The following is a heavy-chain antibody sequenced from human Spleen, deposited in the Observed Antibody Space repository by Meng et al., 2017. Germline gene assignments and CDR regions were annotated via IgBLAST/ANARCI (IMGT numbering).Heavy chain of an antibody. CDR2: INHSGST. D-gene: IGHD4-11*01. Sequence: QVQLQQWGEGLLEPSETLSLTCVASGGSFSDYYWSWIRQPPGKGLEWIGEINHSGSTNYNPSLESRATISVDTSQNNLSLKLSSVTAADSAVYYCARGPTTMAHDFDYWGQGTLVTVSS. CDR3: ARGPTTMAHDFDY. V-gene: IGHV4-34*01. CDR1: GGSFSDYY. J-gene: IGHJ4*02.